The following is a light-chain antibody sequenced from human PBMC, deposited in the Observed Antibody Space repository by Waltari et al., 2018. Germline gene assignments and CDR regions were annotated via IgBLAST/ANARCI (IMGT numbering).Light chain of an antibody. Sequence: QSVLTQPPSASGTPGQRVTISCSGSTPNIGGNTVTWYQQLPGTAPKLLIYKNNQRPSGVPDRISGSKSATSASLAISGLQSEDEADYYCASWDDSLNGLYVFGTGTKVTVL. CDR2: KNN. CDR3: ASWDDSLNGLYV. J-gene: IGLJ1*01. CDR1: TPNIGGNT. V-gene: IGLV1-44*01.